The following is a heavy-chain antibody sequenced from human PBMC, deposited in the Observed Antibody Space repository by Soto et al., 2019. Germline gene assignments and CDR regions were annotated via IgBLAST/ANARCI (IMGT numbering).Heavy chain of an antibody. V-gene: IGHV3-23*01. CDR2: ISGSGGST. J-gene: IGHJ6*02. CDR3: AKSFTSSSWYCRMDV. D-gene: IGHD6-13*01. Sequence: PGGSLRLSCAASGFTFSSYAMSWVRQAPGKGLEWVSAISGSGGSTYYADSVKGRFTISRDNSKNTLYLQMNSLRAEDTAVYYCAKSFTSSSWYCRMDVWGQGTTVTVSS. CDR1: GFTFSSYA.